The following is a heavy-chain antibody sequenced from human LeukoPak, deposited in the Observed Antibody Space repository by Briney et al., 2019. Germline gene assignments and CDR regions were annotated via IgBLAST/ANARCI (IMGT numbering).Heavy chain of an antibody. CDR2: IIPICGTA. D-gene: IGHD5-18*01. Sequence: AASVKVSCKASGGTFSSYAMSWVRQAPGKGLEWMGGIIPICGTANYAHNFQRKITITTEEATSTAYMDLSSMTSTDTAVYYCARDGRGYSYGLDYYFDYWGQGTMVTVSS. V-gene: IGHV1-69*05. CDR3: ARDGRGYSYGLDYYFDY. J-gene: IGHJ4*02. CDR1: GGTFSSYA.